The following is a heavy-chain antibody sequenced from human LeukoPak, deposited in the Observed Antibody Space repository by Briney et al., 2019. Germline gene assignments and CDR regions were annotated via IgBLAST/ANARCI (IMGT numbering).Heavy chain of an antibody. CDR1: GFTFSNAW. CDR2: INSDGRST. D-gene: IGHD6-19*01. CDR3: ARAQWLADDAFDV. J-gene: IGHJ3*01. Sequence: RGSLRLSCAASGFTFSNAWMSWVRQAPGKGLVWVSRINSDGRSTSYADSVKGRFTISRDNAKNTLSLQMNNLRVEDTAVYYCARAQWLADDAFDVWGQGTMVTVSS. V-gene: IGHV3-74*01.